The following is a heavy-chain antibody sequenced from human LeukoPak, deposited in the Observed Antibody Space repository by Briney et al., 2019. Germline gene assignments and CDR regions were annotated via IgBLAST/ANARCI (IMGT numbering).Heavy chain of an antibody. Sequence: SETLSLTCTVSRGSISTYYWSWIRQPPGKGLEWIGYIYYSGNTNYNPSLRSRVIISLNTSKNQFSLKLSSVTAADTAVYYCTRTDSATAIDHWGQGTLVTVSS. CDR3: TRTDSATAIDH. D-gene: IGHD2-21*02. J-gene: IGHJ4*02. V-gene: IGHV4-59*01. CDR1: RGSISTYY. CDR2: IYYSGNT.